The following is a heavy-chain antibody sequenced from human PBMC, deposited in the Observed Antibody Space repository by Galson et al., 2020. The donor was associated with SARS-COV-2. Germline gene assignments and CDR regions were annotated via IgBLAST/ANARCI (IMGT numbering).Heavy chain of an antibody. Sequence: SGPTLVKPTQTLTLTCTFSGFSLSTSGVGVGWIRQPPGKALEWLALIYWDDDKRYSPSLKSRLTITKDTSKHQLVLTMTNMDPVDTATDYGAHLWFGYAFDIWGQGTMVTVSS. CDR1: GFSLSTSGVG. CDR3: AHLWFGYAFDI. V-gene: IGHV2-5*02. D-gene: IGHD3-10*01. J-gene: IGHJ3*02. CDR2: IYWDDDK.